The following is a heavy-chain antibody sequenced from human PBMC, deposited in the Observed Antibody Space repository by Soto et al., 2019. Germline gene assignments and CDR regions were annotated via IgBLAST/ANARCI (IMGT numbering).Heavy chain of an antibody. CDR2: ISGDGGTT. Sequence: EVQLLESGGGLVQPGGSLRLSCAASGFTFRNYAMSWVRQAPGKGLEWVSAISGDGGTTYYADSVKGRFTISRDNSKNTLYLQLNSLRAEVTASYYCGKDQYGSSSWPLDFDFWCQGTLVTVSP. J-gene: IGHJ4*02. CDR1: GFTFRNYA. D-gene: IGHD6-13*01. V-gene: IGHV3-23*01. CDR3: GKDQYGSSSWPLDFDF.